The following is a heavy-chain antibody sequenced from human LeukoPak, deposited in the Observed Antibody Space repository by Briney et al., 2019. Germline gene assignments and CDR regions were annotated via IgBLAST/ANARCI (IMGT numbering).Heavy chain of an antibody. CDR1: GGSITSRNYY. D-gene: IGHD3-22*01. V-gene: IGHV4-39*01. Sequence: PSETLSLTCTVSGGSITSRNYYWGWIRQPPGKGLEWIGTFYDSGSTYYNPSLKSRVTISVDTSKNQFPLKLNSVTAADTAVYYCARLDYYDSSGLIDYWGQGTLVIVSS. CDR2: FYDSGST. J-gene: IGHJ4*02. CDR3: ARLDYYDSSGLIDY.